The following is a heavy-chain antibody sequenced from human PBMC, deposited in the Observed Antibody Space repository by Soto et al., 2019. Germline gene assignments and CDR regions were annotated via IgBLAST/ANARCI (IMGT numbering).Heavy chain of an antibody. V-gene: IGHV1-18*01. CDR3: ARDRGVAPPVAGNTHYYYYMDV. D-gene: IGHD6-19*01. CDR2: ISAYNGNT. J-gene: IGHJ6*03. Sequence: QDQLVQSGVKGKKPGASVKVSCKASGYSFTNYGITWVRQAPGQGFEWMGWISAYNGNTNYAQKFQGRVTMTTDASTSTAYLELRSLRSDDTAVYYCARDRGVAPPVAGNTHYYYYMDVWGKGTTVTVSS. CDR1: GYSFTNYG.